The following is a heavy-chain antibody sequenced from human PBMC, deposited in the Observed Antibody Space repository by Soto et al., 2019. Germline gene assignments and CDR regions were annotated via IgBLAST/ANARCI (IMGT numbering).Heavy chain of an antibody. CDR3: ARVLTGYSYGYPLDY. CDR1: GFTFSSYS. V-gene: IGHV3-48*01. Sequence: GGSLRLCCAASGFTFSSYSMNWVRQAPGKGLEWVSYISSSSSTIYYADSVKGRFTISRDNAKNSLYLQMNSLRAEDTAVYYCARVLTGYSYGYPLDYWGQGTLVTVSS. CDR2: ISSSSSTI. J-gene: IGHJ4*02. D-gene: IGHD5-18*01.